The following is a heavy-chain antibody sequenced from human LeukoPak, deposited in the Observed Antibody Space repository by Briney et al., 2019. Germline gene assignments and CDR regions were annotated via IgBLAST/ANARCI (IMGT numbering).Heavy chain of an antibody. Sequence: PSETLSLTCTVSGGSISSYYWSWIRQPAGKGLEWIGRIYTSGSTNYNPSLKSRVTMSVDTSKNQFSLKLSSVTAADTAVYYCARTSITMIVVADDAFDIWGQGTMVTVSS. V-gene: IGHV4-4*07. J-gene: IGHJ3*02. CDR1: GGSISSYY. CDR2: IYTSGST. CDR3: ARTSITMIVVADDAFDI. D-gene: IGHD3-22*01.